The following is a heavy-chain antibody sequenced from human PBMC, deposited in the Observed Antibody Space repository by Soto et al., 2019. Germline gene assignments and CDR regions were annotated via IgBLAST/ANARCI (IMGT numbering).Heavy chain of an antibody. CDR1: GFTFSSYG. Sequence: QVPLVESGGGVVQPGRSLRLSCAASGFTFSSYGMHWVRQAPGKGLEWVAVISYDGSNKYYADSVKGRFTISRDNSKNTLFLKMNSLRAEDTAVYYCAKGGHLGSGNYYNPYYFDYWGQGTLVTVSP. V-gene: IGHV3-30*18. J-gene: IGHJ4*02. D-gene: IGHD3-10*01. CDR3: AKGGHLGSGNYYNPYYFDY. CDR2: ISYDGSNK.